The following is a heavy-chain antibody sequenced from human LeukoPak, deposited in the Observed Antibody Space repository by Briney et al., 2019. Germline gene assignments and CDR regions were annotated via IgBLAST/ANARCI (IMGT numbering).Heavy chain of an antibody. D-gene: IGHD6-13*01. CDR2: ISSSSSYI. V-gene: IGHV3-21*01. CDR3: ARVSIAAAGRPFDY. CDR1: GFTFSSYS. J-gene: IGHJ4*02. Sequence: GGSLRLSCAASGFTFSSYSMNWVRQAPGKGLEWVSSISSSSSYIYYADSVKGRFTISRDNAKNSLYLQMNSLRAEDTAVYYCARVSIAAAGRPFDYWGQGTLVTVSS.